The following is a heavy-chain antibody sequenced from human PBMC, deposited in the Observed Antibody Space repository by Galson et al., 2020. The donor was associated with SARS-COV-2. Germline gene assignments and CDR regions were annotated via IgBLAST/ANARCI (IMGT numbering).Heavy chain of an antibody. CDR3: ARETGMATFNAFDY. V-gene: IGHV1-2*04. Sequence: ASVKVSCKTSGYTFTDYSIHWVRQAPGQGLEWMGWVNPKTGGHNHAPKFQGWITMTRDTSNSTAYMALSRLKSDGTAVYYWARETGMATFNAFDYWVQGNLVTVSS. CDR1: GYTFTDYS. J-gene: IGHJ4*02. CDR2: VNPKTGGH. D-gene: IGHD5-12*01.